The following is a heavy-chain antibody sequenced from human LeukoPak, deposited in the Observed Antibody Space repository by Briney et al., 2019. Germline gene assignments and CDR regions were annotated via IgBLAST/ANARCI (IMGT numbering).Heavy chain of an antibody. D-gene: IGHD3-10*01. V-gene: IGHV3-15*01. CDR2: IKSKTDGGTT. J-gene: IGHJ6*04. CDR1: GFTFSNAW. CDR3: TARVVPYYYYGMDV. Sequence: GGSLRLSCAASGFTFSNAWMSWVRQAPGKGLEWVGRIKSKTDGGTTDYAALVKGRFTISRDDSKNTLYLQMNSLKTEDTAVYYCTARVVPYYYYGMDVWGKGTTVTVSS.